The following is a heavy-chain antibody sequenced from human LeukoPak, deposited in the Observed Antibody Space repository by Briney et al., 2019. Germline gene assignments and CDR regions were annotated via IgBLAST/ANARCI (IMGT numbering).Heavy chain of an antibody. V-gene: IGHV3-23*01. J-gene: IGHJ4*02. Sequence: GGSLRLSCAASGFTITNYAMTWVRQAPGKGLEWVSAIRIGGGGTEYADSAKGRFTISRDTSNNTLYLQMNSLRVEDTALYYCATRSTSDFWFFGSWGQGTLVTVSS. D-gene: IGHD2-2*01. CDR3: ATRSTSDFWFFGS. CDR1: GFTITNYA. CDR2: IRIGGGGT.